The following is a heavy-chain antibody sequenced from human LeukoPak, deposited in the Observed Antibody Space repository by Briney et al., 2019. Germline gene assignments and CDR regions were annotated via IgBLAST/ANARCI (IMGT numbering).Heavy chain of an antibody. CDR2: ISSSSFI. V-gene: IGHV3-21*01. CDR1: GFTFSSYS. J-gene: IGHJ4*02. D-gene: IGHD3-16*01. CDR3: ARITMGGADY. Sequence: GGSLRLSCAASGFTFSSYSMNWVRQAPGKGLEWVSSISSSSFIYYADSVKGRFTISRDNAKNSLYLQMNSLRAEDTAVYYCARITMGGADYWGQGTLVTVSS.